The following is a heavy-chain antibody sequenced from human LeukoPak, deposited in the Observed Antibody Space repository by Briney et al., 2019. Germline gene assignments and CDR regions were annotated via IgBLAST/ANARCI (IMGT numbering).Heavy chain of an antibody. D-gene: IGHD2-8*01. CDR2: IRYDESKK. Sequence: PGGSLRLSCAASGFTFSYYGMHWVRQAPGKGLEWVAFIRYDESKKFYGDSVKGRFTISRDNARDLLYLQMNRLRAEDTAVYFCVREFQAGVTDFDYWGQGTLVTVSS. CDR3: VREFQAGVTDFDY. V-gene: IGHV3-30*02. J-gene: IGHJ4*02. CDR1: GFTFSYYG.